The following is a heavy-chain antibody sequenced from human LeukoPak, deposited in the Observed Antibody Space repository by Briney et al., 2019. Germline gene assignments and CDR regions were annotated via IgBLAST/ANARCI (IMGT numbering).Heavy chain of an antibody. D-gene: IGHD1-26*01. J-gene: IGHJ5*02. CDR3: ARGGNYWPQWWFDP. Sequence: SETLSLTCTVSSGSISTSNYYWGWVRQPPGKALEWIGNIFYSGSTYYSPSLKSLVTISLDASKNQFSLELNSVTPADTAVYYCARGGNYWPQWWFDPWGQGTLVSVSS. CDR1: SGSISTSNYY. CDR2: IFYSGST. V-gene: IGHV4-39*07.